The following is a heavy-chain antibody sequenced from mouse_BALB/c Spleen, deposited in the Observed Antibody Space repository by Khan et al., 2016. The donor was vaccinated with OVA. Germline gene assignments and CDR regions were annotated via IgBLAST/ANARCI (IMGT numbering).Heavy chain of an antibody. J-gene: IGHJ4*01. V-gene: IGHV9-3-1*01. CDR1: GYTFTNYG. CDR2: INTYTGEP. CDR3: ARRPYFSYVMVY. Sequence: QIQLVQSGPELKKPGETVKISCKASGYTFTNYGLNWVKQAPGKGLKWMGWINTYTGEPTYADDFKGRFAFSLETSASNVYLQINNIKNEDTATYCCARRPYFSYVMVYWGQGTSVTVSS. D-gene: IGHD2-10*01.